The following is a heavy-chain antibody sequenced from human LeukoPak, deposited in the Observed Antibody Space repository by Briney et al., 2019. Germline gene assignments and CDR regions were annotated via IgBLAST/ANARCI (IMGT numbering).Heavy chain of an antibody. Sequence: ASVKVSCKTSGYTFTAYYIHWLRQAPGRGLEWMGWMNPNSGGTKYAQTFQGRVTLTRDTSISTAYLELSSLTSDDTAVYFCARQGSNSSGWYPVDDWGQGTLVTVSS. J-gene: IGHJ4*02. CDR3: ARQGSNSSGWYPVDD. CDR2: MNPNSGGT. CDR1: GYTFTAYY. D-gene: IGHD6-19*01. V-gene: IGHV1-2*02.